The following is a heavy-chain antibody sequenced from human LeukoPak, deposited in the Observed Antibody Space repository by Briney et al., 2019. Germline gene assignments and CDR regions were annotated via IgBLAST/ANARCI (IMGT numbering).Heavy chain of an antibody. CDR1: GFIFSSYW. CDR3: ARGGSHSVDF. CDR2: INQDGSEK. D-gene: IGHD1-26*01. Sequence: PGGSLRLSCAASGFIFSSYWMSWVRRAPEKGLEWVATINQDGSEKYPVDSVKGRFTISRDNAKNSLSLQMNSLRAEDTAVYYCARGGSHSVDFRGQGTLVTVSS. V-gene: IGHV3-7*05. J-gene: IGHJ4*02.